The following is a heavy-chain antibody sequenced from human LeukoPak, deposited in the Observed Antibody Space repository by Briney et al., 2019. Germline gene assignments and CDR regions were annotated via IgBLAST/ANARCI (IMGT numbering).Heavy chain of an antibody. CDR1: GYTFTSYG. CDR2: ISAYNGNT. CDR3: ARDPPIVVVPAARVFDY. J-gene: IGHJ4*02. V-gene: IGHV1-18*01. Sequence: ASVKVSCKASGYTFTSYGISWVRQAPGQGLEWMGWISAYNGNTNYAQKLQGRVTMTTDTSTSTAYMELRSLRSDDTAVYYCARDPPIVVVPAARVFDYWGQGTLVTVSS. D-gene: IGHD2-2*01.